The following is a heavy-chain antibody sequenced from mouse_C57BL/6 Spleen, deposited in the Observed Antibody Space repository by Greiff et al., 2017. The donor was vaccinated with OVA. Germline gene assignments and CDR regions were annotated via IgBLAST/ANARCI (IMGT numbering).Heavy chain of an antibody. V-gene: IGHV1-53*01. CDR3: AREGITTVVAPAY. CDR2: INPSNGGT. Sequence: VKLQQPGTELVKPGASVKLSCKASGYTFTSYWMHWVKQRPGQGLEWIGNINPSNGGTNYNEKFKSKATLTVDKSSSTAYMQLSSLTSEDSAVYYCAREGITTVVAPAYWGQGTLVTVSA. J-gene: IGHJ3*01. CDR1: GYTFTSYW. D-gene: IGHD1-1*01.